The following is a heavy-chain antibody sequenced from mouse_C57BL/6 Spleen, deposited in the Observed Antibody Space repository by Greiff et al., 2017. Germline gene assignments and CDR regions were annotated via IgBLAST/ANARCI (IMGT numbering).Heavy chain of an antibody. CDR1: GYSFTDYN. CDR3: ARRRDYCAMDY. Sequence: VQLQQSGPELVKPGASVKISCKASGYSFTDYNMNWVKQSHGKSLEWIGVINPNDGTTSYNQKFKGKATFTVDKSSSTAYMQLNSLTSEDSAVYYCARRRDYCAMDYWGQGTSVTVSS. V-gene: IGHV1-39*01. J-gene: IGHJ4*01. CDR2: INPNDGTT.